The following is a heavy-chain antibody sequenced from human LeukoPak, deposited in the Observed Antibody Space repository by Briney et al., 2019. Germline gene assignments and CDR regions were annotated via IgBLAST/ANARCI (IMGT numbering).Heavy chain of an antibody. CDR3: ARDPSGYEYDY. CDR1: GYTFTSYA. V-gene: IGHV1-3*01. J-gene: IGHJ4*02. CDR2: INAGNGNT. Sequence: ASVKVSCKASGYTFTSYAMHWVRQAPGQRLEWMGWINAGNGNTKYSQKFQGRVSITRDTSASTAYMELSSLRSEDTAVYYCARDPSGYEYDYWGQGTLVTVSS. D-gene: IGHD5-12*01.